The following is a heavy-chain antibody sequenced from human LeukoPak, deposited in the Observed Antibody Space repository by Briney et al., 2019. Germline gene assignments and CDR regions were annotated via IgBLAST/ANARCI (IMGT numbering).Heavy chain of an antibody. D-gene: IGHD3-22*01. J-gene: IGHJ4*02. CDR2: IYYSGST. CDR1: GGSISSYY. Sequence: KPSETLSLTCTVSGGSISSYYWSWIRQPPGKGLEWIGYIYYSGSTNYNPSLKSRVTISVDTSKNQFSLKLSSVTAADTAVYYCARHYDSSGYYFDYWGQGTLVTVSS. V-gene: IGHV4-59*08. CDR3: ARHYDSSGYYFDY.